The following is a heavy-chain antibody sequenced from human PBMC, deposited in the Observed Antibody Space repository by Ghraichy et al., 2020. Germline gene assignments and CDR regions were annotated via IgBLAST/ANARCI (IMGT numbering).Heavy chain of an antibody. CDR2: IYYSGST. J-gene: IGHJ4*02. CDR3: ARVVNSYDYVWGSDLQDTDY. D-gene: IGHD3-16*01. V-gene: IGHV4-31*03. CDR1: GGSISSGGYY. Sequence: SETLSLTCTVSGGSISSGGYYWSWIRQHPGKGLEWIGYIYYSGSTYYNPSLKSRVTISVDTSKNQFSLKLSSVTAADTAVYYCARVVNSYDYVWGSDLQDTDYWDQGTLVTVSS.